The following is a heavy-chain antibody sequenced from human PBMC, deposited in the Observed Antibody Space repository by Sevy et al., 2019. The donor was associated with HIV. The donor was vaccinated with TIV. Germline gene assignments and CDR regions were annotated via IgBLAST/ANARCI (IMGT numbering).Heavy chain of an antibody. J-gene: IGHJ3*02. CDR3: TTDTGISDYDFWSGRDDTFDN. D-gene: IGHD3-3*01. V-gene: IGHV3-15*01. CDR2: IKSKTDGGTT. CDR1: GFTFSNAW. Sequence: GGSLRLSCAASGFTFSNAWMSWVRQAPGKGLEWVGRIKSKTDGGTTDYAAPVKGRFTISKDESKNTLYLQMNSLKTKDTAVDYCTTDTGISDYDFWSGRDDTFDNWGQGTMVTVSS.